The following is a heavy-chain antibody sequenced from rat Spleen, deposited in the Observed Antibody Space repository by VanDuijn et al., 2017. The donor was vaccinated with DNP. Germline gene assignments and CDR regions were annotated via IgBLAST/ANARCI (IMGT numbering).Heavy chain of an antibody. CDR1: GFTFSNFP. CDR3: TRGNDYALDY. CDR2: ISPSGTSI. V-gene: IGHV5-46*01. Sequence: EVQLVESGGGPVQPGRSLKLSCAASGFTFSNFPMAWVRQAPTKGLEWVATISPSGTSIYYRDSVKGRFTFSRDDAKSILYLQMNSLRSEDTATYYCTRGNDYALDYWGQGVMVTVSS. J-gene: IGHJ2*01. D-gene: IGHD1-12*01.